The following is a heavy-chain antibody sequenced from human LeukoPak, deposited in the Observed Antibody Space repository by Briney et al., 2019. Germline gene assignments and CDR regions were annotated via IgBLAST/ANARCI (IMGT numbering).Heavy chain of an antibody. D-gene: IGHD2-21*02. CDR2: ISSSSSTI. CDR3: ARDGVVPGPWHFDY. V-gene: IGHV3-48*01. J-gene: IGHJ4*02. CDR1: GFTFSSYE. Sequence: GGSLRLSCAASGFTFSSYEMNWVRQAPGKGLEWVSHISSSSSTIYYADSVKGRFTISRDNAKNSLYLQMNSLRAEDTAMYYCARDGVVPGPWHFDYWGQGTLVTVSS.